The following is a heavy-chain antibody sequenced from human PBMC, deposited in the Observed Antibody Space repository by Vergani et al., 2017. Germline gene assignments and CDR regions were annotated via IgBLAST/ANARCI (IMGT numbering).Heavy chain of an antibody. CDR3: AKGGIAAAGPFDY. CDR2: ISWNSGSI. D-gene: IGHD6-13*01. V-gene: IGHV3-9*03. Sequence: EVQLVESGGGSVPPGRSLRLSCAASGCSFGHYDMTWVRQSPGKGLEWFSGISWNSGSIGYADSVNGRFTISRDNAKNSLYLQMNSLRAEDVALYYCAKGGIAAAGPFDYWGQGTLVTVSS. J-gene: IGHJ4*02. CDR1: GCSFGHYD.